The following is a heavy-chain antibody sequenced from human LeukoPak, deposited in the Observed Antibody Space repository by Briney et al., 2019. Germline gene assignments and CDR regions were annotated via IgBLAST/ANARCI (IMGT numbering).Heavy chain of an antibody. CDR2: IYYSGIT. D-gene: IGHD1-26*01. Sequence: PSETLSLTCTVSGGTISNSSWGWIRQPPGKRLQWIGYIYYSGITNCNPSLKSRVTISIGVSKNQFSLRLSSVTAADTAVYYCARVLRYYYDMDVWGQGTTVTVSS. CDR1: GGTISNSS. J-gene: IGHJ6*02. V-gene: IGHV4-59*01. CDR3: ARVLRYYYDMDV.